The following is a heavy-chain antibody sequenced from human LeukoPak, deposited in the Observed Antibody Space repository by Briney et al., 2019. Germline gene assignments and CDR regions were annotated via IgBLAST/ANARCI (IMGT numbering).Heavy chain of an antibody. Sequence: GGSLRLSCAASGFTFSTYSMNWVRQGPGKGLEWVSSISGSSSYIYYADSVKGRLTISRDNTKNSLYLQMNSLRAEDTAVYYCARDLYIEIISAFDMWGQGTMVTVSS. D-gene: IGHD2-15*01. CDR3: ARDLYIEIISAFDM. CDR2: ISGSSSYI. CDR1: GFTFSTYS. V-gene: IGHV3-21*01. J-gene: IGHJ3*02.